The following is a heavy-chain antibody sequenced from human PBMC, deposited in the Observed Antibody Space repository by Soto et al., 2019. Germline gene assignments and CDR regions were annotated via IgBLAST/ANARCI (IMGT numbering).Heavy chain of an antibody. J-gene: IGHJ4*02. Sequence: EVQLLESGGGLVQPGGYLRLSCAASGLTFSSYAMSSVRQAPGKGLEWVSAISGSGGSTYYADSVKGRFTISRDNSKNTLYLQMNSLRAEDTAVYYCATHLVSGQVYWGQGTLVTVSS. D-gene: IGHD2-15*01. CDR1: GLTFSSYA. V-gene: IGHV3-23*01. CDR3: ATHLVSGQVY. CDR2: ISGSGGST.